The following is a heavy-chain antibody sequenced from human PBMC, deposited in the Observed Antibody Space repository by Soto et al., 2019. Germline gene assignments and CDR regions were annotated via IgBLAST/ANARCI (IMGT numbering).Heavy chain of an antibody. D-gene: IGHD4-4*01. Sequence: LRLSCAASGFTFSSYWMHWVRQAPGKGLVWVSRINSDGSSTSYADSVKGRFTISRDNAKNTLYLQMNSLRAEDTAVYYCAREGTVTTYPGGYYYYYGMDVWGQGTTVTVSS. V-gene: IGHV3-74*01. CDR2: INSDGSST. CDR3: AREGTVTTYPGGYYYYYGMDV. J-gene: IGHJ6*02. CDR1: GFTFSSYW.